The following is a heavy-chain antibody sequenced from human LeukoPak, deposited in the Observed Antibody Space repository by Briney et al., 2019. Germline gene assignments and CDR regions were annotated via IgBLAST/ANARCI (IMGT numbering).Heavy chain of an antibody. CDR3: ARDDSSGYYYSFDY. CDR2: IWYDGSNK. V-gene: IGHV3-33*01. J-gene: IGHJ4*02. Sequence: GGSLRLSCAASGFTFSSYGMHWVRQAPGKGPEWVAVIWYDGSNKYYADSVKGRFTISRDNSKNTLYLQMNSLRAEDTAVYYCARDDSSGYYYSFDYWGQGTLVTVSS. CDR1: GFTFSSYG. D-gene: IGHD3-22*01.